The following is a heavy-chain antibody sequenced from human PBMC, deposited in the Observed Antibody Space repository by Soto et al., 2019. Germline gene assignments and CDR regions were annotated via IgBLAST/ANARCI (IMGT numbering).Heavy chain of an antibody. D-gene: IGHD3-3*01. CDR1: GYTLTELS. CDR2: FDPEDGET. CDR3: ATLDFWGGTTGYFDY. V-gene: IGHV1-24*01. Sequence: ASVKVSCKVSGYTLTELSMHWVRQAPGKGLEWMGGFDPEDGETIYAQKFQGRVTMTEDTSTDTAYMELSSLRSEDTAVYYCATLDFWGGTTGYFDYWGQGTLVTVSS. J-gene: IGHJ4*02.